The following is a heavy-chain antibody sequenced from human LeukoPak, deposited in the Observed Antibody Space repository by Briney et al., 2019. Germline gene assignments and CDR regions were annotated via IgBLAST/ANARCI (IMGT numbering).Heavy chain of an antibody. CDR2: INPTGGST. CDR3: ASDTAMAQDAFDI. Sequence: ASVKVSCKASGYTFTSYYMHWVRQAPGQGLEWMGLINPTGGSTGYAQKFQGRVTMTRDMSTSTDYMELSSLRSEDTAIYYCASDTAMAQDAFDIWGQGTMVTVSS. J-gene: IGHJ3*02. CDR1: GYTFTSYY. V-gene: IGHV1-46*01. D-gene: IGHD5-18*01.